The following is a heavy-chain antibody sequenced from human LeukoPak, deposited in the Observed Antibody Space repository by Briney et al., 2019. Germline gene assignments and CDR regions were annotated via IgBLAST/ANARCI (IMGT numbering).Heavy chain of an antibody. CDR2: FYPEDGET. V-gene: IGHV1-24*01. J-gene: IGHJ4*02. CDR1: GYTLTELS. D-gene: IGHD3-22*01. Sequence: GASVKDSCKVSGYTLTELSMHWVRQAPGKGREGMGGFYPEDGETIYAQKFQGRATMTEDTSTDTAYMELSSLRAEDTAVYYCATAPKYYYDSSGYYYSDYWGQGTLVTVSS. CDR3: ATAPKYYYDSSGYYYSDY.